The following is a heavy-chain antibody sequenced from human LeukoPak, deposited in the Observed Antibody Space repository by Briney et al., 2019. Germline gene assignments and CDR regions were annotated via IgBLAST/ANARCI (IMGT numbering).Heavy chain of an antibody. CDR2: ISGSGGST. Sequence: GGSLRLSCAASGFTFSSYAMSWVRQAPGKGLEWFSAISGSGGSTYYADSVKGRFTISRDNSKNTLYLQMNSLRAEDTAVYYCAKAQLLWFGELSHDYWGQGTLVTVSS. D-gene: IGHD3-10*01. J-gene: IGHJ4*02. CDR1: GFTFSSYA. CDR3: AKAQLLWFGELSHDY. V-gene: IGHV3-23*01.